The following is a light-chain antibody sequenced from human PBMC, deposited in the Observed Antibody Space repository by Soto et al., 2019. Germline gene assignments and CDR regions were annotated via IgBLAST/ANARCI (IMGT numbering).Light chain of an antibody. V-gene: IGLV2-23*02. CDR1: SSDVGSYNF. Sequence: QSALTQPASVSGSPGQSITISCTRTSSDVGSYNFVSWYQQHPGEVPKVMIYEVRKRPSGVSDRFSGSKSGNTASLTISGLQAEDEADYYCCADAGRSTYVFGTGTKVTVL. J-gene: IGLJ1*01. CDR3: CADAGRSTYV. CDR2: EVR.